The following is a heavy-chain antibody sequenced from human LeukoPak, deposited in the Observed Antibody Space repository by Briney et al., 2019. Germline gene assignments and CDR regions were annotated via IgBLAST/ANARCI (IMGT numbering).Heavy chain of an antibody. CDR1: GFTFSAYW. Sequence: GGSLRLSCAASGFTFSAYWMSWVRQAPGKGLNWVANIKQDGSEKYYVDSVKGRFTISRDNAKNSLYLQMNSLRDEDTAVYYCTRYIADSSGSPSPSAFNIWGQGTMVTVSS. J-gene: IGHJ3*02. CDR3: TRYIADSSGSPSPSAFNI. CDR2: IKQDGSEK. V-gene: IGHV3-7*02. D-gene: IGHD3-22*01.